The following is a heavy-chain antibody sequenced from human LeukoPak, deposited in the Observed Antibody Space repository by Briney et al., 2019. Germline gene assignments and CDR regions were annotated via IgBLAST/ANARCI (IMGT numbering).Heavy chain of an antibody. J-gene: IGHJ6*02. V-gene: IGHV3-9*01. CDR2: ISWNSGSI. D-gene: IGHD6-19*01. CDR1: GFTFDDYA. CDR3: AKETYSSGWYYYYGMDV. Sequence: GGSLRLSCAASGFTFDDYAMHWVRQAPGKGLEWVSGISWNSGSIGYADSVKGRFTISRDNAKNSLYLQMNSLRAEDTALYYCAKETYSSGWYYYYGMDVWGQGTTVTVSS.